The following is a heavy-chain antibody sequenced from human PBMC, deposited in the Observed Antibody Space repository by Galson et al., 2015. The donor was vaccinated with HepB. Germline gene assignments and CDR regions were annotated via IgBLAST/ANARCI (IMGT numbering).Heavy chain of an antibody. CDR2: IIPDNGNT. CDR1: GYTFTSNG. V-gene: IGHV1-18*01. Sequence: SVKVSCKASGYTFTSNGIGWVRQAPGQGLEWVGWIIPDNGNTKYVQKFQGRVTMTTDTSKSTVSMELRSLRSDDTAVYYCARDWLGSGTGGFDYWGQGTLVTVSS. D-gene: IGHD1/OR15-1a*01. CDR3: ARDWLGSGTGGFDY. J-gene: IGHJ4*02.